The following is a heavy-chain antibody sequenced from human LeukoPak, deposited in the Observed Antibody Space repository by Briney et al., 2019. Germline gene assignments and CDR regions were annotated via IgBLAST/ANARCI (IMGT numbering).Heavy chain of an antibody. V-gene: IGHV3-48*01. D-gene: IGHD6-19*01. CDR3: ARDVEQWLVRVYYFDY. Sequence: PGGSLRLSCATSGFTLSSYSMNWVRQAPGKGLEWISYISSGSTTIYYADSVKGRFTISRDNAKNSLYLQMSSLRVEDTAVYYCARDVEQWLVRVYYFDYWGQGTLVTVSS. CDR1: GFTLSSYS. J-gene: IGHJ4*02. CDR2: ISSGSTTI.